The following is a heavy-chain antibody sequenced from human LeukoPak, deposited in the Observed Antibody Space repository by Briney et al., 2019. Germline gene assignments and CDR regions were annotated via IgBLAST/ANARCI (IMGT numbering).Heavy chain of an antibody. CDR2: ISWNSGSI. Sequence: PGRSLRLSCAASGFTFDDYAMHWVRQAPGKGLEWVSGISWNSGSIGYADSVKGRFTISRDNAKNSLYLQMNSLRAEDTALYYRAKGDTYYYDSSWDYWGQGTLVTVSS. D-gene: IGHD3-22*01. V-gene: IGHV3-9*01. CDR3: AKGDTYYYDSSWDY. J-gene: IGHJ4*02. CDR1: GFTFDDYA.